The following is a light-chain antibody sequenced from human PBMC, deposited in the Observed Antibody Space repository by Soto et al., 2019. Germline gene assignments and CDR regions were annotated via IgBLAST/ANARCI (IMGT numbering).Light chain of an antibody. CDR1: SSDVGSYNL. V-gene: IGLV2-23*01. CDR2: EGS. Sequence: QSALTQPASVSGSPGQSITISCTGTSSDVGSYNLVSWYQQHPGKAPKLMIYEGSKRPSGVSNRFSGSKSCNTASLTIYGLQAEDEADYYCCSYAGSRVFGGGTKVTVL. CDR3: CSYAGSRV. J-gene: IGLJ3*02.